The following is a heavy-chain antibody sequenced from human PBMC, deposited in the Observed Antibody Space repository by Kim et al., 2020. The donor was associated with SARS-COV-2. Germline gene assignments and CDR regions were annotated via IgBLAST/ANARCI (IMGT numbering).Heavy chain of an antibody. CDR2: IYYSGST. V-gene: IGHV4-31*03. D-gene: IGHD3-10*01. CDR1: GGSISSGGYY. Sequence: SETLSLTCTVSGGSISSGGYYWSWIRQHPGKGLEWIGYIYYSGSTYYNPSLKSRVTISVDTSKNQFSLKLSSVTAADTAVYYCARNLMVLYYYGMDVWGQGTTVTVSS. J-gene: IGHJ6*02. CDR3: ARNLMVLYYYGMDV.